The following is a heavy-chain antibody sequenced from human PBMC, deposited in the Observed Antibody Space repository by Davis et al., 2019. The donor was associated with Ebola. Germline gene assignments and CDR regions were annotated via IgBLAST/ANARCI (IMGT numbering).Heavy chain of an antibody. CDR2: INPSGGST. Sequence: ASVKVSCKASGYTFTSYYMHWVRQAPGQGLEWMGIINPSGGSTSYAQKFQGRVTMTRDTSTSTVYMELSSLRSEDTAVYYCARDRGITARLHWFDPWGQGTLVSVSS. V-gene: IGHV1-46*01. D-gene: IGHD6-6*01. CDR1: GYTFTSYY. J-gene: IGHJ5*02. CDR3: ARDRGITARLHWFDP.